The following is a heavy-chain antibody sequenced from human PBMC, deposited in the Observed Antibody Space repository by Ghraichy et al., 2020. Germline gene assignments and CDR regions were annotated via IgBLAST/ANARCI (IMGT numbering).Heavy chain of an antibody. Sequence: SVKVSCKASGGTFSSYAISWVRQAPGQGLEWMGGIIPIFGTANYAQKFQGRVTITADESTSTAYMELSSLRSEDTAVYYCARSPRATYSSSWYEGARTARAGGGYYFDYWGQGTLVTVSS. D-gene: IGHD6-13*01. J-gene: IGHJ4*02. V-gene: IGHV1-69*13. CDR2: IIPIFGTA. CDR1: GGTFSSYA. CDR3: ARSPRATYSSSWYEGARTARAGGGYYFDY.